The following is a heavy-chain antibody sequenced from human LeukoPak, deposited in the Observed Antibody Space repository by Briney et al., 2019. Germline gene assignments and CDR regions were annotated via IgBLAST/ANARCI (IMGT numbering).Heavy chain of an antibody. CDR3: ARFDYCGGDCYTLDY. V-gene: IGHV4-59*01. J-gene: IGHJ4*02. CDR2: IYYSGST. Sequence: PSETLSLTCTVAGGSISSYYWSWIRQPPGKGLEWIGYIYYSGSTNYNPSLKSRVTMSVDTSKNQFSLKLSSVTAADTALYYCARFDYCGGDCYTLDYWGQGTLVTVSS. CDR1: GGSISSYY. D-gene: IGHD2-21*02.